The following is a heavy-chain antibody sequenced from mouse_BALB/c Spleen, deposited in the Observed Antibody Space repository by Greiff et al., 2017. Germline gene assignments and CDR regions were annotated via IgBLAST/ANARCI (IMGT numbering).Heavy chain of an antibody. CDR2: ISSGSSTI. D-gene: IGHD2-14*01. J-gene: IGHJ4*01. Sequence: EVQLVESGGGLVQPGGSRKLSCAASGFTFSSFGMHWVRQAPEKGLEWVAYISSGSSTIYYADTVKGRFTISRDNPKNTLFLQMTSLRSEDTAMYYCARSDRYDYAMDYWGQGTSVTVAA. CDR1: GFTFSSFG. V-gene: IGHV5-17*02. CDR3: ARSDRYDYAMDY.